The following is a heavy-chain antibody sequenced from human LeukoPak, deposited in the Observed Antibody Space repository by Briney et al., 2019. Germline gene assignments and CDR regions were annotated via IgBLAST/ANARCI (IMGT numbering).Heavy chain of an antibody. CDR2: MNPNSGNT. J-gene: IGHJ6*03. V-gene: IGHV1-8*01. D-gene: IGHD3-3*01. CDR1: GYTFTSYD. CDR3: ARVSGLREWFDSLKRKRNYYYMDV. Sequence: ASVKVSCKASGYTFTSYDINWVRQATGQGLEWMGWMNPNSGNTGYAQKFQGRVTMTRNTSISTAYMELSSLRSEDTAVYYCARVSGLREWFDSLKRKRNYYYMDVWGKGTTVTISS.